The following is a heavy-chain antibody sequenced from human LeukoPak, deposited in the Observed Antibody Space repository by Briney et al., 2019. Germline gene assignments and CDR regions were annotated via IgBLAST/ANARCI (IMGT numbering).Heavy chain of an antibody. V-gene: IGHV3-23*01. D-gene: IGHD2-2*01. Sequence: GGTLGISCATPGFTFTCSAMSWVRTAAGKGLERHPPVSGSGGSTYYADSVKGRFTISRDNSKNTLYLQMNSLRAEDTAVYYCAKAKRGSSTSPFDYWGQGTLVTVSS. CDR1: GFTFTCSA. J-gene: IGHJ4*02. CDR3: AKAKRGSSTSPFDY. CDR2: VSGSGGST.